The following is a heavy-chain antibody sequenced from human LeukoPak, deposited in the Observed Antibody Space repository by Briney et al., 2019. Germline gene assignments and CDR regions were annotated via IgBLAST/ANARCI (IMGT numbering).Heavy chain of an antibody. CDR3: ARGREDYSNYYYYYMDV. Sequence: ASVKVSCKVSGYIFTELSMHWVRQAPGKGLGWMGGFNPEDGETFYAQKFQGRVIMTEDTSTDTAYMELSSLRSEDTAVYYCARGREDYSNYYYYYMDVWGKGTTVTVSS. CDR2: FNPEDGET. CDR1: GYIFTELS. V-gene: IGHV1-24*01. J-gene: IGHJ6*03. D-gene: IGHD4-11*01.